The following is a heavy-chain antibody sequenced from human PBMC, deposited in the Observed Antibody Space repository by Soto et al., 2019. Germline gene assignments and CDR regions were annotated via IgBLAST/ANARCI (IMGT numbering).Heavy chain of an antibody. D-gene: IGHD3-16*01. CDR3: GRNYGGDTTGIDC. J-gene: IGHJ4*01. CDR1: GYTFTYYL. CDR2: TYPFDSDT. Sequence: PGESLKISCEVSGYTFTYYLIGWLRQRPGKGLEWMGVTYPFDSDTRYSPSFQGRVTISAVQSTNTAYLELSRLQASDTAIYYCGRNYGGDTTGIDCWGQGTLVTVSS. V-gene: IGHV5-51*01.